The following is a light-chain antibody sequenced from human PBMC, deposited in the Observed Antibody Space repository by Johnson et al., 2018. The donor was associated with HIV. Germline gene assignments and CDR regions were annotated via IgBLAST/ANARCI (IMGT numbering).Light chain of an antibody. CDR2: DTD. Sequence: QSVLTQPPSVSAAPGQKVTVSCSGSSSNIGNNFVSWYQQVPGTAPKLLIYDTDKRPSGIPDRFSGSKSGTSATLGISGLQTGDEADYYCATWDTGLSAGVFGTGPKVTVL. CDR1: SSNIGNNF. V-gene: IGLV1-51*01. CDR3: ATWDTGLSAGV. J-gene: IGLJ1*01.